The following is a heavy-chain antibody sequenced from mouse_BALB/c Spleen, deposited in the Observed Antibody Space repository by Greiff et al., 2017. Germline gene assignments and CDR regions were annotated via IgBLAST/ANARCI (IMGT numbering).Heavy chain of an antibody. CDR2: ISSGGGST. CDR1: GFAFSSYD. J-gene: IGHJ3*01. V-gene: IGHV5-12-1*01. D-gene: IGHD1-1*01. CDR3: ARHGYYGSSWFAY. Sequence: EVKLVESGGGLVKPGGSLKLSCAASGFAFSSYDMSWVRQTPEKRLEWVAYISSGGGSTYYPDTVKGRFTISRDNAKNTLYLQMSSLKSEDTAMYYCARHGYYGSSWFAYWGQGTLVTVSA.